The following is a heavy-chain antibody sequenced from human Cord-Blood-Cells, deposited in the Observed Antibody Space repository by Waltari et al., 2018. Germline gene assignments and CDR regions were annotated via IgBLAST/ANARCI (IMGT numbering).Heavy chain of an antibody. CDR1: GFTFSSYW. CDR2: IKQDGSEK. Sequence: EVQLVESGGGLVQPGGSLRLSCAASGFTFSSYWMSWVRQAPGKGREWVANIKQDGSEKYDVDSVKGRFTISRDNAKNSLYLQMNSLRAEDTAVYYCARDTWFGELFDYWGQGTLVTVSS. J-gene: IGHJ4*02. CDR3: ARDTWFGELFDY. D-gene: IGHD3-10*01. V-gene: IGHV3-7*01.